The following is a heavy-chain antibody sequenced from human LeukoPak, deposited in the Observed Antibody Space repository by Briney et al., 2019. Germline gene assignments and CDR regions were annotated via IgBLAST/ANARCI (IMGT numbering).Heavy chain of an antibody. CDR1: GYSISSGYY. D-gene: IGHD3-9*01. J-gene: IGHJ5*02. CDR2: IYYSGGT. V-gene: IGHV4-38-2*02. Sequence: SETLSLTCTVSGYSISSGYYWGWIRQPPGKGLEWIGSIYYSGGTYYNPSLKSRVTISVDTSKNQFSLKLSSVTAADTAVYYCARATIYDINWFDPWGQGTLVTVSS. CDR3: ARATIYDINWFDP.